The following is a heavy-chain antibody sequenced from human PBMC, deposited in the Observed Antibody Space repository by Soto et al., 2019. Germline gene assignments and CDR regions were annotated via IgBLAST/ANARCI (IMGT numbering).Heavy chain of an antibody. CDR3: AGNYYDSSGYYPIDY. Sequence: GGSLRLSCAASGFTFSSYAMHWVRQAPGKGLEWVAVISYDGSNKYYADSVKGRFTISRDNSKNTLYLQMNSLRAEDTAVYYCAGNYYDSSGYYPIDYWGQGTLVTVSS. CDR2: ISYDGSNK. CDR1: GFTFSSYA. J-gene: IGHJ4*02. V-gene: IGHV3-30-3*01. D-gene: IGHD3-22*01.